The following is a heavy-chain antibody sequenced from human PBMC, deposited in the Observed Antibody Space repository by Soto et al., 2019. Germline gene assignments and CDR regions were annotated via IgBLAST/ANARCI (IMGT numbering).Heavy chain of an antibody. J-gene: IGHJ6*02. Sequence: SETLSLTCTVSGGSISSYYWSWIRQPPGKGLEWIGYIYYSGSTNYNPSLKSRVTISVDTSKNQFSLKLSSVTAADTAVYYCARVSGGDYYLGMDVWGQGTLVTVSS. V-gene: IGHV4-59*01. D-gene: IGHD4-17*01. CDR3: ARVSGGDYYLGMDV. CDR1: GGSISSYY. CDR2: IYYSGST.